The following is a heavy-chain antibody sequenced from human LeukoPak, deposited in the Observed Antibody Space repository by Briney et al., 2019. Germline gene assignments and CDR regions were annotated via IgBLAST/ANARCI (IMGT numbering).Heavy chain of an antibody. CDR2: ISFDGSNK. D-gene: IGHD3-10*01. Sequence: GGSLRLSCAASGFTFRSYGMHWVRQAPGKGRAGVAGISFDGSNKYYADSVKGRFTISRDNSKNTLYLQMNSLRAEDTAVYYCAKGFARFGEFNAFDIWGQGTMVTVSS. CDR1: GFTFRSYG. V-gene: IGHV3-30*18. J-gene: IGHJ3*02. CDR3: AKGFARFGEFNAFDI.